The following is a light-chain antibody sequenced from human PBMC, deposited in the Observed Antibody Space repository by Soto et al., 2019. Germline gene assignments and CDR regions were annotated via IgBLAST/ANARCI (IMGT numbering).Light chain of an antibody. J-gene: IGKJ2*01. V-gene: IGKV3-20*01. CDR3: HHYGTSHT. CDR1: QTVSSNY. Sequence: EIVLTQSPGTLSLSPGERATLFCRASQTVSSNYLAWYQQKPGQAPSLLIYGASTRATGISDRFSGSGSGTDFTLTISRLEPEDFAVFFCHHYGTSHTFGQGTRLEIK. CDR2: GAS.